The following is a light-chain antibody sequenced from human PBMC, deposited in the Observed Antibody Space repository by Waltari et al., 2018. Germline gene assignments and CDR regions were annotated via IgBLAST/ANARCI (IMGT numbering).Light chain of an antibody. CDR3: QQGSILPLT. V-gene: IGKV3-11*01. CDR2: DTS. CDR1: ESVFNY. Sequence: EIVLTQSPVTLSLAAGERATLSCRASESVFNYLAWYQQKPGQSPRLLNYDTSKRATGIPARFSGSGYGTDFTLTINNLEAEDFALYYCQQGSILPLTFGGGTKVEIK. J-gene: IGKJ4*01.